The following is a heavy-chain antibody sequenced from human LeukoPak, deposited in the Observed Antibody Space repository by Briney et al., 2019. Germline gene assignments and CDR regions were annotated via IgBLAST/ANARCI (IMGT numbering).Heavy chain of an antibody. D-gene: IGHD3-16*02. V-gene: IGHV3-74*01. Sequence: RGSLRLSCAASGFTFSNYYMHWVRQAPGEGLVWISGINSDGSSNYYGDSVKGRFTISRDNARKTLYLLMSSLRAEDSAIYYCVRYRPAPAWGQGTLVTVAS. CDR3: VRYRPAPA. CDR2: INSDGSSN. J-gene: IGHJ4*02. CDR1: GFTFSNYY.